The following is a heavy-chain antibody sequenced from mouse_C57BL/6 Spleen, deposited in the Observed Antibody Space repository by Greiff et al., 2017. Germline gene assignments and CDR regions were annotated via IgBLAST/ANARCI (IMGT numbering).Heavy chain of an antibody. J-gene: IGHJ3*01. CDR1: GYTFTEYT. V-gene: IGHV1-62-2*01. Sequence: VQLQQSGAELVKPGASVKLSCKASGYTFTEYTIHWVKQRSGQGLEWIGWFYPGSGSKKYNEKFKDKATLTADKSSSTVYMELSRLTSDDSAGYFCARHEGPHYYGSGPWFAYWGQGTLVTVSA. D-gene: IGHD1-1*01. CDR2: FYPGSGSK. CDR3: ARHEGPHYYGSGPWFAY.